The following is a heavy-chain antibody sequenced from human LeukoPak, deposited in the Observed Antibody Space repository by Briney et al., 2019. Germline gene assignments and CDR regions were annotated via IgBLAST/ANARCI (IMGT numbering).Heavy chain of an antibody. Sequence: GGSLRLSCAAAGFTFSTYWMSWVRQAPGKGLEWVANIKQDGSEKYYVDSVKGRFTISRDNAKNSLYLQMNSLRAEDTAVYYCARDWVRFLEAFDIWGQGTMVTVSS. CDR1: GFTFSTYW. J-gene: IGHJ3*02. CDR2: IKQDGSEK. V-gene: IGHV3-7*01. CDR3: ARDWVRFLEAFDI. D-gene: IGHD3-3*01.